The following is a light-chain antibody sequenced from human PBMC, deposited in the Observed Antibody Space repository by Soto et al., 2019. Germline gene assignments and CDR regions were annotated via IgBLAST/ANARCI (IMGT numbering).Light chain of an antibody. CDR2: GTS. J-gene: IGKJ1*01. Sequence: IVLTQSPGTLSLSPWGRATLSCRASQSVSSSYLAWYQHKPGQAPRLLISGTSSRATGIPDRFSGSGSGTDFTLTISSLEPEDFAVYYCQQRSNWPPTWTFGQGTKVDIK. CDR3: QQRSNWPPTWT. CDR1: QSVSSSY. V-gene: IGKV3D-20*02.